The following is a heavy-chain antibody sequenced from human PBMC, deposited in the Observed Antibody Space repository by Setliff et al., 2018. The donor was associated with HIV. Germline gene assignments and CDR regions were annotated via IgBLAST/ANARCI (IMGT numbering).Heavy chain of an antibody. V-gene: IGHV1-24*01. CDR2: FDPKHGET. Sequence: ASVKVSCKVSGYTLTELSMHWVRQAPGKGLECMGRFDPKHGETIYAQKFQGRVSMTEDTSTDTAYMELSSLRSGDTAMYYCATTAMSHAFDIWGQGTMVTVSS. CDR3: ATTAMSHAFDI. J-gene: IGHJ3*02. CDR1: GYTLTELS. D-gene: IGHD2-2*01.